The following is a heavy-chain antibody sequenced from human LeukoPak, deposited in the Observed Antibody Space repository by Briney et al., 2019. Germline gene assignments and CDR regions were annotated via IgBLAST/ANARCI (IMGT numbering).Heavy chain of an antibody. D-gene: IGHD2-21*02. CDR3: ARGDSEESVNVEY. V-gene: IGHV3-74*01. Sequence: GGSLRLSCAASGFTFGRYWMHWVRQVPGKGLVWLSCINGFGNTPTYADSVKGRFSISRDNAKNMLYLQMNSLRAEDSAMYYCARGDSEESVNVEYWGQGPLVTVAP. J-gene: IGHJ4*02. CDR2: INGFGNTP. CDR1: GFTFGRYW.